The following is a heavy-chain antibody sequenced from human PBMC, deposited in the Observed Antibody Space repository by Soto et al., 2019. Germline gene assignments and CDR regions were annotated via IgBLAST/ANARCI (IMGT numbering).Heavy chain of an antibody. CDR3: ARVLEGSGWYFPFDY. Sequence: GASVKVSCKASGYTFTSYYMHWVRQAPGQGLEWMGIINPSGGSTSYAQKFQGRVTMTRDTSTSTVYMELSSLRSEDTAVYYCARVLEGSGWYFPFDYWGQGTLVTVSS. V-gene: IGHV1-46*01. J-gene: IGHJ4*02. CDR1: GYTFTSYY. D-gene: IGHD6-19*01. CDR2: INPSGGST.